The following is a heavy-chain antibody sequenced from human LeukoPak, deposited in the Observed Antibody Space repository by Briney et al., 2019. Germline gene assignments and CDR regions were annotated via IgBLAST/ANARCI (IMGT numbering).Heavy chain of an antibody. CDR2: IYYSGST. D-gene: IGHD3-22*01. CDR3: AAGSSGYSLDY. V-gene: IGHV4-59*01. J-gene: IGHJ4*02. Sequence: PSETLSLTCTVSGGSISSYYWSWIRQPPGKGLEWIGYIYYSGSTNYNPSLKSRVTISVDTSKNQFSLKLSSVPAADTAVYYCAAGSSGYSLDYWGQGTLVTVSS. CDR1: GGSISSYY.